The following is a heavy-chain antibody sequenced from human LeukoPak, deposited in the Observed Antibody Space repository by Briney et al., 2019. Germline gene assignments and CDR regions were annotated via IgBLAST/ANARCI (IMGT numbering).Heavy chain of an antibody. CDR2: INKDGSEK. CDR3: ARQDHGPDY. Sequence: GGSLRLSCSASGFTFSNHWMNWVRQAPGKGLEWVDNINKDGSEKNYVDSVKGRFTISRDNAKNSLYLQMNYLRPEDTAVYYCARQDHGPDYWGQGTLVTVSS. J-gene: IGHJ4*02. CDR1: GFTFSNHW. V-gene: IGHV3-7*01. D-gene: IGHD1-14*01.